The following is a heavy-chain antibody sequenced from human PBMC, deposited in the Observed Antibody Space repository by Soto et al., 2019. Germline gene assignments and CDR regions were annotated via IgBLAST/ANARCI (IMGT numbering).Heavy chain of an antibody. J-gene: IGHJ6*02. CDR1: GGTFSSYA. CDR3: ARGGMIEYSSSALLRDRISYGMDV. V-gene: IGHV1-69*01. D-gene: IGHD6-6*01. CDR2: IIPIFGTA. Sequence: QVQLVQSGAEVKKPGSSVKVSCKASGGTFSSYAISWVRQAPGQGLEWMGGIIPIFGTANYAQKFQGRVTITADESTSTAYMELSSLRSEDTAVYYCARGGMIEYSSSALLRDRISYGMDVWGQGTTVTVSS.